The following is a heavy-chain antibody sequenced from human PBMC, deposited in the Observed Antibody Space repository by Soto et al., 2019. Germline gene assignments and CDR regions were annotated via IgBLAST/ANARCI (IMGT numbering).Heavy chain of an antibody. V-gene: IGHV1-69*01. CDR2: IVPIFGKA. J-gene: IGHJ4*02. CDR1: GGTFSDSV. Sequence: QVQLVQSGPEVKKPGSSVKFSCKASGGTFSDSVTSWVRQAPGQGPEWMGGIVPIFGKANLAEKFQDRVTITADESTSTAYMELSSLRSDDSAVYYCARGRDGSNYYFDYWGQGTLVTVSS. D-gene: IGHD3-10*01. CDR3: ARGRDGSNYYFDY.